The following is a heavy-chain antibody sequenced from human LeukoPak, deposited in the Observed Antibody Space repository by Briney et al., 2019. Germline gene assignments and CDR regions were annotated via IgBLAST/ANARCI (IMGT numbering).Heavy chain of an antibody. CDR3: ARSEVLLWFGEPLWYYYGMDV. D-gene: IGHD3-10*01. Sequence: PSETLSLTCTVSGGSISSGGYYWSWIRQHPGKGLEWIGYIYYSGSTYYNPSLKSRVTISVDTSKNQFSLKLISVTAADTAVYYCARSEVLLWFGEPLWYYYGMDVWGQGTTVTVSS. V-gene: IGHV4-31*03. CDR2: IYYSGST. CDR1: GGSISSGGYY. J-gene: IGHJ6*02.